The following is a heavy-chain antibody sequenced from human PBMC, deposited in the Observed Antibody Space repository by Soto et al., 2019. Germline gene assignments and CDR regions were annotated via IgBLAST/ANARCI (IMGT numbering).Heavy chain of an antibody. CDR2: ISWSTSSI. V-gene: IGHV3-9*01. Sequence: GGSLRLSCVASGFTFDDYAMHWVRQIPGKGLQWVSGISWSTSSIGYGASLRGRFLISRDNANNSLYLQKNDLRPEDTALYYCGKASSSNSWSPIDYWGQGTMVTVSS. CDR1: GFTFDDYA. CDR3: GKASSSNSWSPIDY. J-gene: IGHJ4*02. D-gene: IGHD3-3*01.